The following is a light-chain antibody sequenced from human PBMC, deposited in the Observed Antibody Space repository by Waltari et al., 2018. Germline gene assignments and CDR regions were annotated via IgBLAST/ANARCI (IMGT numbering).Light chain of an antibody. Sequence: LETKPPHHLAVYLGKNDTTNCEASQSVLYSSNNKNYLAWFQQKPGQTPRLLSYWVSSRESGVPDRFSGSGSGTDFTLTISSLQAEDVALYYCQQYYSTPQAFGQGTKVEI. CDR3: QQYYSTPQA. V-gene: IGKV4-1*01. CDR2: WVS. CDR1: QSVLYSSNNKNY. J-gene: IGKJ1*01.